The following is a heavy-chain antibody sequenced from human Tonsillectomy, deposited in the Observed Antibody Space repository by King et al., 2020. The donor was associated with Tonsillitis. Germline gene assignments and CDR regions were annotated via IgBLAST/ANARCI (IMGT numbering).Heavy chain of an antibody. CDR2: IYSGGSST. J-gene: IGHJ4*02. CDR1: GFIFSGYA. CDR3: AKVIRAGWGEFGEPYPDY. D-gene: IGHD3-10*01. Sequence: VQLVESGGGLVQPGGSLRLSCAVSGFIFSGYAMTWVRQAPGKGLEWVSIIYSGGSSTYYADSVKGRFTISRDNSKNTLYLQMNSLTAEDTAVYYCAKVIRAGWGEFGEPYPDYWGQGTLVTVSS. V-gene: IGHV3-23*03.